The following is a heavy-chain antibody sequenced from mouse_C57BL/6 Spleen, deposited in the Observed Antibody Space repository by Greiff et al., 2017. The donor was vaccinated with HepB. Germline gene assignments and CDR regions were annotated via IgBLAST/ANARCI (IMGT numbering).Heavy chain of an antibody. CDR1: GYDFSSSC. D-gene: IGHD3-1*01. Sequence: QVQLQQSGPELVKPGASVKFSCKASGYDFSSSCMNWVKQRPGKGLEWIGRIYPGDGDTKYDAKFQGKATLTADKSSSTAYMQLSSLTSEDPAVYYCARERGSNDFAMDCWGKGTSVTVAS. V-gene: IGHV1-82*01. CDR3: ARERGSNDFAMDC. J-gene: IGHJ4*01. CDR2: IYPGDGDT.